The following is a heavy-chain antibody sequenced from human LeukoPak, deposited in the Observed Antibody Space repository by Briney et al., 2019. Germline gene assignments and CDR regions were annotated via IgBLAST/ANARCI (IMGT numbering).Heavy chain of an antibody. V-gene: IGHV4-39*01. J-gene: IGHJ4*02. D-gene: IGHD2-2*01. Sequence: SETLSLTCTVSGGSISSSSYYWGWIRQPPGKGLEWIGSIYYSGSTYYNPSLKSRVTISVDTSKNQISLKLSSVTAADTAVYYCASSLLGIVVVPAAMAAFGYWGQGTLVTVSS. CDR3: ASSLLGIVVVPAAMAAFGY. CDR2: IYYSGST. CDR1: GGSISSSSYY.